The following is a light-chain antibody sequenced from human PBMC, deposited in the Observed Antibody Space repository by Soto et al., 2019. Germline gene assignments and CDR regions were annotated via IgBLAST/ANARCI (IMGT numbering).Light chain of an antibody. J-gene: IGKJ3*01. CDR3: QQYGTSPLT. Sequence: EIVLTQSPGTLSLSPGERATLSCRASQSVGSTYLAWYQQKPGQAPKLLIYGVSSRATGIPDRFSGSGSGPDFTLTISSLEPEDFAVYYYQQYGTSPLTFGPGTEVDI. V-gene: IGKV3-20*01. CDR1: QSVGSTY. CDR2: GVS.